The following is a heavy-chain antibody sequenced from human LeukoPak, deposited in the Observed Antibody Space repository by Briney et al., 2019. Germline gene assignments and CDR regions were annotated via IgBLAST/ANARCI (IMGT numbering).Heavy chain of an antibody. CDR3: VRDSAHTVVVPAVIPPGLDNWFDP. V-gene: IGHV3-11*05. Sequence: GGSLRLSCAASGFTFSDYYMSWIRQAPGKGLEWVSFISGSGSNTKYADSVKGRFTVSRDNAKNSLYLQMNSLRAEDTAVYYCVRDSAHTVVVPAVIPPGLDNWFDPWGQGTLVTVSS. CDR1: GFTFSDYY. J-gene: IGHJ5*02. CDR2: ISGSGSNT. D-gene: IGHD2-2*01.